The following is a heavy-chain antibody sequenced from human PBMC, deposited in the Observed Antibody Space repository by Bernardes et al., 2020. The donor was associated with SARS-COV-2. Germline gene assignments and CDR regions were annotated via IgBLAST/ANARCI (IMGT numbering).Heavy chain of an antibody. CDR3: TRGRHCTNGVCQNFAFDV. CDR1: GFTFSNYA. CDR2: IGYGGDT. D-gene: IGHD2-8*01. Sequence: GGSLRLSCAVSGFTFSNYAMHWVRQSTGKGLEWVAGIGYGGDTYYSVSVKGRFSISRENAKNSLYLQMNSLRDGDTAVYYCTRGRHCTNGVCQNFAFDVWGQGTMVIVSS. V-gene: IGHV3-13*04. J-gene: IGHJ3*01.